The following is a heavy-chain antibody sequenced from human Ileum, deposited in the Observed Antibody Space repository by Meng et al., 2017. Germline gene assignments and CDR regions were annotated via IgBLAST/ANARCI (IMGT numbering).Heavy chain of an antibody. D-gene: IGHD3-16*01. J-gene: IGHJ4*02. CDR3: ATYPGLGG. CDR2: INWNGDTT. V-gene: IGHV3-20*03. CDR1: GLTFDDYD. Sequence: LWLGSGGGVVRPGGSLRFSLEAPGLTFDDYDMSWVRQAPGKGLEWVSEINWNGDTTNYVDSVKGRFTISRDNAKNSLYLQMNSLRVEDTAFYYCATYPGLGGWGQGTLVTVSS.